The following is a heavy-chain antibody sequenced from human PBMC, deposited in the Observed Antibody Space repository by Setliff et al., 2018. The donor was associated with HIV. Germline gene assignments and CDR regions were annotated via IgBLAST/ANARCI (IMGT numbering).Heavy chain of an antibody. D-gene: IGHD6-13*01. Sequence: ASVKVSCKASGYSFTGYYMHWVRQAPGQGLEWMGWMNPSTGGTRFAQKFQGRVTMTRDTFITTAYMELSSLRSDDTAVYYCARMGESPPHSSGWYYWGQGTLVTVSS. CDR2: MNPSTGGT. CDR3: ARMGESPPHSSGWYY. V-gene: IGHV1-2*02. CDR1: GYSFTGYY. J-gene: IGHJ4*02.